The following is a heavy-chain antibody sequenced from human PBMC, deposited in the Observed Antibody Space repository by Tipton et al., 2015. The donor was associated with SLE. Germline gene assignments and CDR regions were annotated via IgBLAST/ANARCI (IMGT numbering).Heavy chain of an antibody. Sequence: SLRLSCAASGFTFSSYWMSWVRQAPGKGLEWVANIKQDGSEKYYADSVKGRFTISRDNSKNTLYLQMNSLRAEDTAVYYCAKDVSGYSYGLDYWGQGTLVTVSS. V-gene: IGHV3-7*01. CDR1: GFTFSSYW. CDR2: IKQDGSEK. J-gene: IGHJ4*02. CDR3: AKDVSGYSYGLDY. D-gene: IGHD5-18*01.